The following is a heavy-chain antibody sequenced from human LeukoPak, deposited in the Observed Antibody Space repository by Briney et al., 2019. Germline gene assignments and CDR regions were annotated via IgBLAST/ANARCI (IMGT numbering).Heavy chain of an antibody. D-gene: IGHD4-17*01. J-gene: IGHJ4*02. CDR1: GFHFSKAW. V-gene: IGHV3-15*01. CDR2: IKSKTDGGTT. CDR3: TTGLQMTTVTPFDY. Sequence: GSLRILWGAPGFHFSKAWMRLVRQASREGPGLVCRIKSKTDGGTTDYAAPVKGRFTISRDDSKNTLYLQMNSLKTEDTAVYYCTTGLQMTTVTPFDYWGQGTLVTVSS.